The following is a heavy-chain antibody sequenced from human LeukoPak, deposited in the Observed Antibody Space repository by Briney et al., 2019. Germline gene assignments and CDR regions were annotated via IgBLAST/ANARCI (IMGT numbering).Heavy chain of an antibody. Sequence: GGSLRLSCAAPGFTFSDYYMSWIRQAPGKGLEWVSAISGSGGSTYYADSVKGRFTISRDNSKNTLYLQMNSLRAEDTAVYYCAKGGSFDYWGQGTLVTVSS. J-gene: IGHJ4*02. CDR2: ISGSGGST. CDR3: AKGGSFDY. CDR1: GFTFSDYY. V-gene: IGHV3-23*01.